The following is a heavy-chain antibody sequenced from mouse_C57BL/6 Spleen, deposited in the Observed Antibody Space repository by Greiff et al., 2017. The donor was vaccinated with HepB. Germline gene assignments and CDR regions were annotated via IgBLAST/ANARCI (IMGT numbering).Heavy chain of an antibody. D-gene: IGHD2-5*01. Sequence: EVKLMESGPELVKPGASVKIPCKASGYTFTDYNMDWVKQSHGKSLEWIGDINPNNGGTIYNQKFKGKATLTVDKSSSTAYMELRSLTSEDTAVYYCARRDYSNYWYFDVWGTGTTVTVSS. CDR3: ARRDYSNYWYFDV. V-gene: IGHV1-18*01. CDR2: INPNNGGT. CDR1: GYTFTDYN. J-gene: IGHJ1*03.